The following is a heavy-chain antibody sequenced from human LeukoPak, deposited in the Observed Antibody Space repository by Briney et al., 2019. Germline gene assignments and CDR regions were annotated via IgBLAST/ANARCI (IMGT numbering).Heavy chain of an antibody. Sequence: ASVKVSCKASGGTFSSYAISWVRQAPGQGLEWMGRIIPIFGTANYAQKFQGRITITTDESTSTAYMELSSLRSEDTAVYYCARGDYDFWSRPMFDPWGQGTLVTVSS. D-gene: IGHD3-3*01. CDR1: GGTFSSYA. CDR3: ARGDYDFWSRPMFDP. V-gene: IGHV1-69*05. CDR2: IIPIFGTA. J-gene: IGHJ5*02.